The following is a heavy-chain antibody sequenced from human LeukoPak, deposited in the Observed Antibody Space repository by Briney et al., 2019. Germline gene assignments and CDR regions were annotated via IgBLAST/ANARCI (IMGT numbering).Heavy chain of an antibody. J-gene: IGHJ2*01. D-gene: IGHD1-26*01. Sequence: PSETLSLTCTVSGGSISSYYWSWIRQPPGKGLEWIGYIYYSGGTNSNPSLKSRVTISVDTSKNQFSLKLNSVTAADTAVYYCARRSWTSEWYFDLWGRGTLVTVSS. CDR3: ARRSWTSEWYFDL. CDR2: IYYSGGT. CDR1: GGSISSYY. V-gene: IGHV4-59*08.